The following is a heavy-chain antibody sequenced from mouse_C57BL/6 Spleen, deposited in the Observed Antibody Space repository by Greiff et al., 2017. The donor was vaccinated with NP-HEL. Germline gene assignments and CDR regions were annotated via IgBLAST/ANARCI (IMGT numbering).Heavy chain of an antibody. CDR2: IHPNSGST. CDR1: GYTFTSYW. CDR3: ANYDYDERYFDY. Sequence: VQLQQPGAELVKPGASVKLSCKASGYTFTSYWMHWVKQRPGQGLEWIGMIHPNSGSTNYNEKFKSKATLTVDKSSSTAYMQLSSLTAEDSAVYYCANYDYDERYFDYWGQGTTLTVSS. V-gene: IGHV1-64*01. D-gene: IGHD2-4*01. J-gene: IGHJ2*01.